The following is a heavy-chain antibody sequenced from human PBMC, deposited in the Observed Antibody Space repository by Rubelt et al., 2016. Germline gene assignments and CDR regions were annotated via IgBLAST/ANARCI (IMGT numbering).Heavy chain of an antibody. V-gene: IGHV1-18*01. D-gene: IGHD6-19*01. CDR3: ATGYSSGWYVAY. CDR2: ISAYNGNT. J-gene: IGHJ4*02. Sequence: APGQGLEWMGWISAYNGNTNYAQKLQGRVTMTTDTSTSTAYRELRSLRSEDTAIYYCATGYSSGWYVAYWGQGTLVTVSS.